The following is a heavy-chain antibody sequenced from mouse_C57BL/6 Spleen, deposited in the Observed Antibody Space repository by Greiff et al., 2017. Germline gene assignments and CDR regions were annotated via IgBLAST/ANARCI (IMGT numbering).Heavy chain of an antibody. CDR2: INPSSGYT. Sequence: QVQLKESGAELARPGASVKMSCKASGYTFTSYTMHWVQQRPGQGLEWIGYINPSSGYTKYNQKFKDKATLTADKSSSTTYMQLSSLTSEDSAVYYCARDYGSSHAMDYWGQGTSVTVSS. J-gene: IGHJ4*01. CDR1: GYTFTSYT. D-gene: IGHD1-1*01. CDR3: ARDYGSSHAMDY. V-gene: IGHV1-4*01.